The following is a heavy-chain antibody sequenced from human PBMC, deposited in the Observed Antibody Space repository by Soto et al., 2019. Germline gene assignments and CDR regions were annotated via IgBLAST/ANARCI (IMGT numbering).Heavy chain of an antibody. Sequence: PSETLSLTCAVYGGSFSGYYWSWIRQPPGKGLEWIGEINHSGSTNYNPSLKSRVTISVDTSKNQFSLKLSSVTAADTAVYYCARGRPTLYSSSWYRNYYYYMDVWGKGTTVTVSS. CDR2: INHSGST. J-gene: IGHJ6*03. CDR3: ARGRPTLYSSSWYRNYYYYMDV. CDR1: GGSFSGYY. V-gene: IGHV4-34*01. D-gene: IGHD6-13*01.